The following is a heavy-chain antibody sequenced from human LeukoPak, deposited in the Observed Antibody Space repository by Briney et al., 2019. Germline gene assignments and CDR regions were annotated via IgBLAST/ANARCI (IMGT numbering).Heavy chain of an antibody. CDR1: GGSISSYY. CDR2: IYYSGST. D-gene: IGHD5-18*01. CDR3: ARDSPHSYGGDDASDI. Sequence: SETLALTCTVSGGSISSYYWSWIRQPPGKGLEWIGYIYYSGSTNYNPSLKSRVTISVHTSKNQFSLKLSSVTAADTAVYYCARDSPHSYGGDDASDIWGQGTMVTVSS. V-gene: IGHV4-59*01. J-gene: IGHJ3*02.